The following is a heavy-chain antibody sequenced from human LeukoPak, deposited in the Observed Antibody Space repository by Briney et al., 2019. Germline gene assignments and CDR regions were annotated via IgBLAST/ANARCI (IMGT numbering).Heavy chain of an antibody. Sequence: GGSLRLSCAASGFTFSSYWMSWVRQAPGKGLEWVANIKQDGSEKYYVDSVKGRFTISRDNAKNSLYLQMNSLRAEDTAVYYCARVQALGPAWWGAYYYYYMDVWGKGTTVTVSS. J-gene: IGHJ6*03. D-gene: IGHD2-15*01. CDR3: ARVQALGPAWWGAYYYYYMDV. CDR2: IKQDGSEK. CDR1: GFTFSSYW. V-gene: IGHV3-7*01.